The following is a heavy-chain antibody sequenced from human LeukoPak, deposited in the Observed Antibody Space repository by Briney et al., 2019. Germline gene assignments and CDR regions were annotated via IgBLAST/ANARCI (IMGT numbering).Heavy chain of an antibody. Sequence: GASVKVSCKASGYTFTSYSLHWVRQAPGQRLEWMGWINVGNGDTKYSQKFQGRVTITRDTSASTVYKELSGLRSEDTAVYYCARSIAATDNTYWGQGTLVTVSS. CDR2: INVGNGDT. J-gene: IGHJ4*02. V-gene: IGHV1-3*01. CDR1: GYTFTSYS. CDR3: ARSIAATDNTY. D-gene: IGHD6-13*01.